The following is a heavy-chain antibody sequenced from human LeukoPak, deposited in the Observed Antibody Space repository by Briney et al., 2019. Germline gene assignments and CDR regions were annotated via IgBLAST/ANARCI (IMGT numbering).Heavy chain of an antibody. D-gene: IGHD2-15*01. CDR2: IIPILGIA. V-gene: IGHV1-69*04. Sequence: GSSVKVSCKASGGTFSSYAISWVRQAPGQGLEWMGRIIPILGIANYAQKFQGRVTITADKSTSTAYMELSSLRSEDTAVYYCARDNCSGGSCYDGVDYWGQGTLVTVSS. CDR3: ARDNCSGGSCYDGVDY. CDR1: GGTFSSYA. J-gene: IGHJ4*02.